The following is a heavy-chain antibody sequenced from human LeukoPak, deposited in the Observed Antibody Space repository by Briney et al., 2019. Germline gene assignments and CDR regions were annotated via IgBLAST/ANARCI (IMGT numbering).Heavy chain of an antibody. V-gene: IGHV1-2*02. CDR2: IYPNHGAT. D-gene: IGHD3-10*01. CDR3: ARDGPAQMVEFGY. J-gene: IGHJ4*02. Sequence: ASVKVSYKASGYTFSATGWYLYWLRQAPGQGLECMGWIYPNHGATSYAQKFQGRVAMTRDTSISKAYMELRRLRPDDTAVYYCARDGPAQMVEFGYWGQGTLVTVSS. CDR1: GYTFSATGWY.